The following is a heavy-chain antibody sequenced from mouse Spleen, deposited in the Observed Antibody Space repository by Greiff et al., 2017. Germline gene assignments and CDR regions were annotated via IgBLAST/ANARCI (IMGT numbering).Heavy chain of an antibody. D-gene: IGHD2-1*01. Sequence: VQLQQSGPVLVKPGASVKMSCKASGYTFTDYYMNWVKQSHGKSLEWIGVINPYNGGTSYNQKFKGKATLTVDKSSSTAYMELNSLTSEDSAVYYCARGGYYGNYPFDYWGQGTTLTVSS. J-gene: IGHJ2*01. CDR3: ARGGYYGNYPFDY. CDR2: INPYNGGT. CDR1: GYTFTDYY. V-gene: IGHV1-19*01.